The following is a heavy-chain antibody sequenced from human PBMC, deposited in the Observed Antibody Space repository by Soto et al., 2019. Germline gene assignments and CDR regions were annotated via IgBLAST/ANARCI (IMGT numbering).Heavy chain of an antibody. CDR3: ASASSGSTTFDY. J-gene: IGHJ4*02. CDR1: GGTFSSYT. CDR2: IIPILGIA. D-gene: IGHD3-10*01. V-gene: IGHV1-69*02. Sequence: QVQLVQSGAEVKKPGSSVKVSCKASGGTFSSYTISWVRQAPGQGLEWMGRIIPILGIANYAQKFQGRVTITADKSTSTAYMELSSLRSEDTAVYYCASASSGSTTFDYWGQGTLVTVSS.